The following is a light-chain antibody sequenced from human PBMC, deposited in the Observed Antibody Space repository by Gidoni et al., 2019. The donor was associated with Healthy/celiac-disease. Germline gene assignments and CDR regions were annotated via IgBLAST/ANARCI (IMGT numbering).Light chain of an antibody. J-gene: IGKJ1*01. Sequence: EIVMTQSPATLSLSPGERATLSCRASQSVSTNLAWYQQKPGQAPRLLICGASTRATGIPVRFSGSESGTECTLTISSLQSEDCAVYYCQHYNNWPPWTFGQGTKVEIE. V-gene: IGKV3-15*01. CDR1: QSVSTN. CDR3: QHYNNWPPWT. CDR2: GAS.